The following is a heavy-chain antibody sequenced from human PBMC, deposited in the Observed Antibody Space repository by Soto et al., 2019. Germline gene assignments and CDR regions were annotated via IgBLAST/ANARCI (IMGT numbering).Heavy chain of an antibody. V-gene: IGHV1-3*01. Sequence: SMKVSCKASGYTFTSYAMHWVRQAPGQRLEWMGWINAGNGNTKYSQKFQGRVTITRDTSASTAYMELSSLRSEDTAVYYCARDSPPPYYYYYGMDVWGQGTTVTVAS. J-gene: IGHJ6*02. CDR2: INAGNGNT. CDR1: GYTFTSYA. CDR3: ARDSPPPYYYYYGMDV.